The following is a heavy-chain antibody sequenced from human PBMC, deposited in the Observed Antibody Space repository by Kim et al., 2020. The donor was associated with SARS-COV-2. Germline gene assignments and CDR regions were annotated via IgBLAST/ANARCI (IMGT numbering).Heavy chain of an antibody. Sequence: YYVDSVKGRFNISRDNAKNALYLQMNSLRAEDTAVYYCARMGAPHYGMDVWGQGTTVTVSS. V-gene: IGHV3-7*01. J-gene: IGHJ6*02. CDR3: ARMGAPHYGMDV. D-gene: IGHD3-16*01.